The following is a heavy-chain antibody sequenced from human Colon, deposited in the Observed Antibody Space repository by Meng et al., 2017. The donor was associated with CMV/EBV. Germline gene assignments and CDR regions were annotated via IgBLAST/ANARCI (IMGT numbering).Heavy chain of an antibody. D-gene: IGHD1-26*01. CDR1: GFTFSTYW. V-gene: IGHV3-74*01. CDR3: ARGVGESLGWEMGY. Sequence: VHLVECGGGFVQLGGALRLSWAASGFTFSTYWMHWVRQGQGKGPVWLSRISGDGGMTSYADSVKGRFTISRDNAKNTLYLQMNSLRVEDTAVYYCARGVGESLGWEMGYWGQGTLVTVSS. J-gene: IGHJ4*02. CDR2: ISGDGGMT.